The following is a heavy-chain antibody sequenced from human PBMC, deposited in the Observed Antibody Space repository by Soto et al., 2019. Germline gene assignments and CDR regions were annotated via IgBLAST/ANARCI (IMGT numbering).Heavy chain of an antibody. CDR3: ARDPANMITFGGVIGFGEYYYYMDV. D-gene: IGHD3-16*02. J-gene: IGHJ6*03. CDR2: INPSGGST. CDR1: GYTFASSY. Sequence: GASVTASCKESGYTFASSYRRWVRPEPKQGLEWMGIINPSGGSTSYAQKFQGRVTMTRDTSTSTVYMELSSLRSEDTAVYYCARDPANMITFGGVIGFGEYYYYMDVWGKGTTVTVSS. V-gene: IGHV1-46*03.